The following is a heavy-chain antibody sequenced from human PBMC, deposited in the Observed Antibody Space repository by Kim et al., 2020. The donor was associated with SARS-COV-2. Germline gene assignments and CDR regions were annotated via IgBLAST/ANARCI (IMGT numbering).Heavy chain of an antibody. J-gene: IGHJ4*02. CDR3: ARDGCSSTTCFDY. D-gene: IGHD2-2*01. Sequence: YAQKLQGRVTMTTDTSTTTAYMELRSLRSDDTAVYYCARDGCSSTTCFDYWGQGALVTVSS. V-gene: IGHV1-18*01.